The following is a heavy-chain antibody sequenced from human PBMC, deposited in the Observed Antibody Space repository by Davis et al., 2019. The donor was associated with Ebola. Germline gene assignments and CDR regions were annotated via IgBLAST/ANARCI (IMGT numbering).Heavy chain of an antibody. CDR2: IYHSGST. CDR1: GGSISSSNW. D-gene: IGHD4-11*01. CDR3: ARFHSNYAAPPMDV. Sequence: PSETLSLTCAVSGGSISSSNWWSWVRQPPGKGLEWIGEIYHSGSTNYNPSLKSRVTISVDKSKNQFSLKLSSVTAADTAVYYCARFHSNYAAPPMDVWGQGTTVTVSS. J-gene: IGHJ6*02. V-gene: IGHV4-4*02.